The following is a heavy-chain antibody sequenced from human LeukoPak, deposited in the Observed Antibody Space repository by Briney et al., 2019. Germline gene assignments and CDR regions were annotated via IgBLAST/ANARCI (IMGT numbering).Heavy chain of an antibody. CDR3: TKNTGDFDI. CDR1: SLIFSHAW. V-gene: IGHV3-15*07. J-gene: IGHJ3*02. CDR2: VKSVAVGGTS. D-gene: IGHD2-21*01. Sequence: GGSLRLSCVFPSLIFSHAWMNWVRQAPGKGLEWVGRVKSVAVGGTSEYGKPVKGRFTISRDDSKKTVYLQMHNLSTEDTGLYYCTKNTGDFDIWGQGTMVIVSS.